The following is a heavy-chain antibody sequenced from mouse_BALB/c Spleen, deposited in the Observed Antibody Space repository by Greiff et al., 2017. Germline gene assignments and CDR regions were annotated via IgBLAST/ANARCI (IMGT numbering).Heavy chain of an antibody. J-gene: IGHJ4*01. CDR1: GYTFTDYN. Sequence: DVQLQESGPELVKPGASVKISCKASGYTFTDYNMHWVKQSHGKSLEWIGYIYPYNGGTGYNQKFKSKATLTVDNSSSTAYMELRSLTSEDSAVYYCASGTTATDYYAMDYWGQGTSVTVSS. CDR3: ASGTTATDYYAMDY. CDR2: IYPYNGGT. D-gene: IGHD1-2*01. V-gene: IGHV1S29*02.